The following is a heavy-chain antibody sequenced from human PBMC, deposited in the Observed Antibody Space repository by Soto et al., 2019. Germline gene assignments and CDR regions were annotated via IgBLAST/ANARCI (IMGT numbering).Heavy chain of an antibody. CDR2: IIPILGIA. CDR3: AASIQNRPYGGYDGGGRLDP. J-gene: IGHJ5*02. Sequence: QVQLVQSGAEVKKPGSSVKVSCKASGGTFSSYTISWVRQAPGQGLEWMGRIIPILGIANYEQKFQGRVTITADKSTSTAYMELSSLRSEDTAVYYCAASIQNRPYGGYDGGGRLDPWGQGTLVTVSS. V-gene: IGHV1-69*02. CDR1: GGTFSSYT. D-gene: IGHD5-12*01.